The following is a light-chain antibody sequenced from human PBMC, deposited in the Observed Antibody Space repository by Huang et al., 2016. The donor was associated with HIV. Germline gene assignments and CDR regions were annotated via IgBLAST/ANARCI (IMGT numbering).Light chain of an antibody. CDR3: HQYYTLPRT. Sequence: EILLTQSPATLSVSPGARATLSCRASQTVSEHLAWFQQRPGQAPRLLIYGASNRATGSPARFSGRVSGTEFSLTITKVQSDDFALYVCHQYYTLPRTFGQGTKGEIK. V-gene: IGKV3-15*01. CDR2: GAS. CDR1: QTVSEH. J-gene: IGKJ1*01.